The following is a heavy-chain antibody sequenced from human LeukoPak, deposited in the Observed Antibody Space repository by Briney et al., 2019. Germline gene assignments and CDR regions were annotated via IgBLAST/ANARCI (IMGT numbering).Heavy chain of an antibody. CDR1: GESFSGYY. D-gene: IGHD3-3*01. J-gene: IGHJ4*02. CDR2: INHSGRT. Sequence: SETLSLTCAVYGESFSGYYWSWIRQPPGKGLEWIGEINHSGRTNYNPSLKSRATISVDTSKNQFSLKLSSVTAADTAVYYCARRALGDFWSGYYLSDYWGQGTLVTVSS. V-gene: IGHV4-34*01. CDR3: ARRALGDFWSGYYLSDY.